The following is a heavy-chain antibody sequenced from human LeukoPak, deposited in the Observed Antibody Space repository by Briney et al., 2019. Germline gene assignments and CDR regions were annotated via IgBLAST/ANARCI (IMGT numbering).Heavy chain of an antibody. J-gene: IGHJ3*02. Sequence: GGSLRLSCAASGFTFSSYSMNWVRQAPGKGLEWVSSISSSSSYIYYADSVQGRFTISRDNAKNTLYLQMNSLRVEDTAVYYCASGIGVGDSFDIWGQGTMVTVSS. CDR2: ISSSSSYI. CDR1: GFTFSSYS. V-gene: IGHV3-21*01. D-gene: IGHD3-3*01. CDR3: ASGIGVGDSFDI.